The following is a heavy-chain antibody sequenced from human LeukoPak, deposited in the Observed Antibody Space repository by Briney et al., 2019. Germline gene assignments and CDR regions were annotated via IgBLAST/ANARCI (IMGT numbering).Heavy chain of an antibody. CDR2: IYTSGST. CDR1: GGSISSGSYY. CDR3: ARDGTAAGTFDY. V-gene: IGHV4-61*02. D-gene: IGHD6-13*01. Sequence: PSQTLSLTCTVSGGSISSGSYYWSWIRQPPGKGLEWIGRIYTSGSTNYNPSLKSRVTISVDTSKNQFSLKLSSVTAADTAVYYCARDGTAAGTFDYWGQGTLVTVSS. J-gene: IGHJ4*02.